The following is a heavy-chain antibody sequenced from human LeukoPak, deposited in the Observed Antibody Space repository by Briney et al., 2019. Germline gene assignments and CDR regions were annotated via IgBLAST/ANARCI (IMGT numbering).Heavy chain of an antibody. J-gene: IGHJ4*02. CDR3: ARDAPTASHGDYSD. CDR1: GYTFTGYY. Sequence: ASVKVSCKASGYTFTGYYMHWVRQAPGQGLEWMGWINPNSGGTNYGQKFQGRVTMTRDTSISTAYMELSRLRSDDTAVYYCARDAPTASHGDYSDWGQGTLVTVSS. CDR2: INPNSGGT. D-gene: IGHD4-17*01. V-gene: IGHV1-2*02.